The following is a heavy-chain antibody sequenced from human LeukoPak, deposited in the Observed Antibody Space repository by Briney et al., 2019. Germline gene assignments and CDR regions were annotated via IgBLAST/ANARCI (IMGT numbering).Heavy chain of an antibody. D-gene: IGHD2-21*01. CDR1: GFTFSTYG. CDR2: ISYDGSNE. V-gene: IGHV3-30*18. CDR3: AKEFNRGLPDY. J-gene: IGHJ4*02. Sequence: GGSLRLSCAASGFTFSTYGMHWVRQAPGKGLEWVAVISYDGSNEYYADSVKGRFTISRDNSKNTLYLEMSSLRAEDTAVYYCAKEFNRGLPDYWGQGTLVTVPS.